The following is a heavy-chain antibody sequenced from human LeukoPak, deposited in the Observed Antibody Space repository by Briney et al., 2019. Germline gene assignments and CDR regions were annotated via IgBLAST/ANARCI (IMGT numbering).Heavy chain of an antibody. J-gene: IGHJ5*02. CDR3: AREEVGQLERRNWFDP. CDR1: GYTFNGYY. Sequence: ASVKVSCKASGYTFNGYYMHWVRQAPGQGLEWIGWINPNSGGTNYAQKFQGRVTMTRDTSISTAYMELSRLRSDDTAVYYCAREEVGQLERRNWFDPWGQGTLVTVSS. D-gene: IGHD1-1*01. CDR2: INPNSGGT. V-gene: IGHV1-2*02.